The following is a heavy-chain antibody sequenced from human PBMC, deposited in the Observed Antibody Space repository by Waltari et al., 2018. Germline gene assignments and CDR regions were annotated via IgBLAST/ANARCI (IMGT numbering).Heavy chain of an antibody. D-gene: IGHD1-7*01. Sequence: EVQLLESGGGLVQPGGSLRLSCAASGFTFSIYAMSWVRQAPGKGWEWVSGIYGGGSAYYADSVKGRFTISRDNSKNTLYLQMNSLRAEDTAVYYCAKGGGTSSFDPWGQGALVTVSS. J-gene: IGHJ5*02. CDR1: GFTFSIYA. V-gene: IGHV3-23*03. CDR3: AKGGGTSSFDP. CDR2: IYGGGSA.